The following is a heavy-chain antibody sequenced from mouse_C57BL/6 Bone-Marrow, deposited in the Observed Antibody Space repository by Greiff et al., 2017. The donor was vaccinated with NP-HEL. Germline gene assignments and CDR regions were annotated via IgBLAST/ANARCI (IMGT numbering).Heavy chain of an antibody. J-gene: IGHJ3*01. CDR1: GYTFTSYG. CDR2: IYPRSGNT. V-gene: IGHV1-81*01. Sequence: VKLVESGAELARPGASVKLSCKASGYTFTSYGISWVKQRTGQGLEWIGEIYPRSGNTYYNEKFKGKATLTADKSSSTAYMELRSLTSEDSAVYFCARRGATTVVATAYWGQGTLVTVSA. CDR3: ARRGATTVVATAY. D-gene: IGHD1-1*01.